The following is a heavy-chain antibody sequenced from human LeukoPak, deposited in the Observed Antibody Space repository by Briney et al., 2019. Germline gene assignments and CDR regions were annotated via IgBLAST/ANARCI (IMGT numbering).Heavy chain of an antibody. Sequence: AGGSLRLSCAASGFTFSSYAMHWVRQAPGKGLEWVAVISYDGSNKYYADSVKGRFTISRDNFKNTLYLQMNSLRAEDTAVYYCARANVEGDYPGGPIDYWGQGTLVTVSS. V-gene: IGHV3-30-3*01. J-gene: IGHJ4*02. CDR1: GFTFSSYA. CDR2: ISYDGSNK. CDR3: ARANVEGDYPGGPIDY. D-gene: IGHD4-17*01.